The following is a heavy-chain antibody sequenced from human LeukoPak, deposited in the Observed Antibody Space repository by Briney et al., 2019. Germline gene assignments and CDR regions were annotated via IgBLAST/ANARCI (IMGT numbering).Heavy chain of an antibody. CDR1: GGSISSSSYY. CDR2: FSCSGST. Sequence: SETLSLTCTVSGGSISSSSYYWGWIRQPPGKGLEWIGSFSCSGSTYYNPSLKSRVTISVDTSKSQFSLYMDSVTAADTAVYYCARDWNRYAYWGQGTLVTVSS. V-gene: IGHV4-39*07. CDR3: ARDWNRYAY. J-gene: IGHJ4*02. D-gene: IGHD1-1*01.